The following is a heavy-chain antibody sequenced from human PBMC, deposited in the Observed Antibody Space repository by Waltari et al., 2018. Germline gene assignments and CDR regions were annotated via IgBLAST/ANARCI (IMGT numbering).Heavy chain of an antibody. Sequence: QVQLVQSGAEVKKPGSSVKVSCKASGGTFSSYTISWVRQAPGHGLEWMGRFIPFLGIASYAQKFKGRFTITADKTTSIAYMELSSLRSEETAVYYCARGFGHYYDSSGSLSDYWGQGTLVTVSS. CDR1: GGTFSSYT. D-gene: IGHD3-22*01. CDR3: ARGFGHYYDSSGSLSDY. V-gene: IGHV1-69*02. J-gene: IGHJ4*02. CDR2: FIPFLGIA.